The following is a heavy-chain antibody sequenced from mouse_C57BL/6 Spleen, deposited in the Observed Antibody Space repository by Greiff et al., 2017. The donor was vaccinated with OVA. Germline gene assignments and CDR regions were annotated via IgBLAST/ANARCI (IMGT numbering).Heavy chain of an antibody. CDR2: IYPGDGDT. V-gene: IGHV1-82*01. D-gene: IGHD1-1*01. J-gene: IGHJ2*01. CDR3: ARGYYGSSYDFDY. CDR1: GYAFSSSW. Sequence: VHLVESGPELVKPGASVKISCKASGYAFSSSWMNWVKQRPGKGLEWIGRIYPGDGDTNYNGKFKGKATLTADKSSSTAYMQLSSLTSEDSAVYFCARGYYGSSYDFDYWGQGTTLTVSS.